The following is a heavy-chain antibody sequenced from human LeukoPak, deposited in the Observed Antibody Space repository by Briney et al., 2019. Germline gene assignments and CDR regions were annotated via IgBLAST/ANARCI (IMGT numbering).Heavy chain of an antibody. Sequence: PGGSLRLSCAASGFTFSSYAMSWVRQAPGEGLEWVSTVSGSSDTTYYSDSVKGRFTISRDNSKNTLYLQMNSLRAEDTAVYYCTTVELWLGRALLFWAQGALVTVSS. V-gene: IGHV3-23*01. CDR3: TTVELWLGRALLF. CDR2: VSGSSDTT. CDR1: GFTFSSYA. J-gene: IGHJ4*02. D-gene: IGHD6-19*01.